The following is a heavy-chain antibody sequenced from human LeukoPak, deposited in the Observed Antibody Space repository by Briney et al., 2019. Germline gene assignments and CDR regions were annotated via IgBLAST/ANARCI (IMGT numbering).Heavy chain of an antibody. J-gene: IGHJ4*02. Sequence: GGSLRLSCAASGFTFSDYYMTWIGQAPGKGLEWGSYISSSGSIIYYADSVKGRFIISRDNAKNSLYLQMNSLRAEDTAVYFCARVGYDSSGRFDYWGQGTLVTVSS. CDR3: ARVGYDSSGRFDY. D-gene: IGHD3-22*01. V-gene: IGHV3-11*04. CDR2: ISSSGSII. CDR1: GFTFSDYY.